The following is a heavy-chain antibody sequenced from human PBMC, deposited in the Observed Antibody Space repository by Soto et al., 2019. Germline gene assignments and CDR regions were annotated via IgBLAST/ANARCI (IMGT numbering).Heavy chain of an antibody. D-gene: IGHD1-1*01. J-gene: IGHJ4*02. CDR3: ARWEQPLFDY. V-gene: IGHV3-30-3*01. Sequence: QVELVESGGGVVQPGRSLRLSCAASGFTVSAYTMHWVRQAPGKGLEWVAVISSDGNNKYYTDSVKGRFTISRDTSTNTLYLQMNCLRAGDTAVYYCARWEQPLFDYWGQGTLVTVSS. CDR1: GFTVSAYT. CDR2: ISSDGNNK.